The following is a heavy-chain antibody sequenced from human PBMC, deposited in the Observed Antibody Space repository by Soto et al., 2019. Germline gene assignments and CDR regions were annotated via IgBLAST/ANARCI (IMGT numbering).Heavy chain of an antibody. CDR1: GFTFSSYW. J-gene: IGHJ3*02. CDR3: VRDLGIAAVGIDAFDI. D-gene: IGHD6-13*01. Sequence: GGSLRLSCAASGFTFSSYWMSWVRQAPGKGLEWVANIKQVGSEKYYVDSVKGRFTISRDNAKISLYLQMNSLRAEDTAVYYCVRDLGIAAVGIDAFDIWGHGTMVTVSS. CDR2: IKQVGSEK. V-gene: IGHV3-7*03.